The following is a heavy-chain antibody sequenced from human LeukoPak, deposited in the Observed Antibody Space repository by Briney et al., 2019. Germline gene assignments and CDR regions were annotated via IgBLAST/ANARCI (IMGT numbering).Heavy chain of an antibody. CDR2: VYHSGST. D-gene: IGHD2-21*02. CDR1: GGSISSSYW. V-gene: IGHV4-4*02. J-gene: IGHJ3*02. Sequence: SETLSLTCAVSGGSISSSYWWSWVRQPPGEGLEWIGEVYHSGSTNYSPSLKSRVTLSVDKSKNQFSLRLSSVTAADTAVYYCAGAYCGGDCYSGRTFDIWGQGTMVTVSS. CDR3: AGAYCGGDCYSGRTFDI.